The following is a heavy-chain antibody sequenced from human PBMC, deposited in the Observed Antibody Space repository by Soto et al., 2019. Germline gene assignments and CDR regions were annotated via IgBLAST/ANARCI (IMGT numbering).Heavy chain of an antibody. CDR1: DYTFAAYW. Sequence: GESLKISCKGSDYTFAAYWIGWVRQLPGKDPEWMGIVNPGDSETRYGPSFQGQVTISADKSINTAYLRWSSLKVSDTAIYYCARPDCTGGVCYHLYDFWGQGTMVTVSS. V-gene: IGHV5-51*01. J-gene: IGHJ3*01. CDR3: ARPDCTGGVCYHLYDF. D-gene: IGHD2-8*02. CDR2: VNPGDSET.